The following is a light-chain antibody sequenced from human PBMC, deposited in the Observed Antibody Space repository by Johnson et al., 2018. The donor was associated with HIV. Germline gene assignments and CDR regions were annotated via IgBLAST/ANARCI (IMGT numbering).Light chain of an antibody. V-gene: IGLV1-51*01. Sequence: QSVLTQPPSVSAAPGQKVTISCSGGSSNIGKNYVSWYQQLPGTAPKLLIYDNTKRPSGIPDRFSGSKSDTSATLAITGLQTGDEADYYCGTWDASLSVYVFGVATKVTVL. CDR3: GTWDASLSVYV. CDR2: DNT. CDR1: SSNIGKNY. J-gene: IGLJ1*01.